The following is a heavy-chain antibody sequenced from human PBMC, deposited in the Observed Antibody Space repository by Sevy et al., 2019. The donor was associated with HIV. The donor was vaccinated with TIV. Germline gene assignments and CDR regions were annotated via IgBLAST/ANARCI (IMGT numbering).Heavy chain of an antibody. CDR1: GFTFSLYA. CDR3: ARESGSDWYLDF. CDR2: ITISGGNT. V-gene: IGHV3-23*01. D-gene: IGHD6-19*01. J-gene: IGHJ4*02. Sequence: GGSLRLSCAASGFTFSLYAMTWVRQAPGKGLEWVSTITISGGNTYYADSVKGRFTISRDNSKNTVYLHMNSLRVDDTAVYYCARESGSDWYLDFWGQGTLVTVSS.